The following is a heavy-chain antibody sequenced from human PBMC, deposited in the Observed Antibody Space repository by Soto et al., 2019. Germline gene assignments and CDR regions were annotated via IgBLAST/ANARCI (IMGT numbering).Heavy chain of an antibody. CDR2: MNPNSCNT. CDR3: ARGIQWLVRGWFDP. V-gene: IGHV1-8*01. J-gene: IGHJ5*02. D-gene: IGHD6-19*01. Sequence: ASVKVSCKASGYTFTSYDINWVRQATGQGLEWMGWMNPNSCNTGYAQKFQGRVTMTRNTSISTAYMELSSLRSEDTAVYYCARGIQWLVRGWFDPWGQGTLVTVSS. CDR1: GYTFTSYD.